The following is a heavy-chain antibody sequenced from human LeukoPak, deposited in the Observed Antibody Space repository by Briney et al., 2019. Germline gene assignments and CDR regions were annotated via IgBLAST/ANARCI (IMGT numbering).Heavy chain of an antibody. D-gene: IGHD1-26*01. V-gene: IGHV3-74*01. CDR2: INGDESST. CDR3: ARGARWAYYFDF. CDR1: AFTFNTYW. Sequence: GGSLRLSCAASAFTFNTYWMHWVRQVPGRGLEWVSRINGDESSTNYADSVKGRFTISRDNAKDTLYLHMNSLTAEDTAVYYCARGARWAYYFDFWGQGTLVTVSS. J-gene: IGHJ4*02.